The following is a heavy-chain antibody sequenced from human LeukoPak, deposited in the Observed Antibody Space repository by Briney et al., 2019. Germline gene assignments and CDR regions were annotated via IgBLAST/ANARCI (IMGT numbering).Heavy chain of an antibody. D-gene: IGHD4-17*01. V-gene: IGHV3-73*01. CDR1: GFTFSGSV. J-gene: IGHJ4*02. CDR3: SSGGGGYGDYDY. Sequence: PGGSLTLSCAASGFTFSGSVMNWVRQASGKGLEWVGRIRSKANNYATAYAASVKGRFTISRDDSKNTAYLQMNSLKTEDTAVYYCSSGGGGYGDYDYWGQDTLLTVSS. CDR2: IRSKANNYAT.